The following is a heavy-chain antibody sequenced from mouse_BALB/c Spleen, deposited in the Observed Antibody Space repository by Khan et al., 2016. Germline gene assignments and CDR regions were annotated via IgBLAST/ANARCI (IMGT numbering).Heavy chain of an antibody. CDR2: INTYTGEP. CDR1: GYTFTNYG. CDR3: ARDYDDAGDWYFDV. V-gene: IGHV9-3-1*01. D-gene: IGHD2-4*01. J-gene: IGHJ1*01. Sequence: QIQLVQSGPELKKPGETVKLSCKASGYTFTNYGMNWVKQPPGKGLKWMGCINTYTGEPTYAADFKGRFGFSLKTATRTDYLQINNHKNEDTATYFRARDYDDAGDWYFDVWGAGTTVTVSS.